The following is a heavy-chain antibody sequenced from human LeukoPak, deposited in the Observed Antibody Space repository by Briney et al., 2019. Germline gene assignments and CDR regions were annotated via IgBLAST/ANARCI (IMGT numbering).Heavy chain of an antibody. V-gene: IGHV3-7*01. CDR2: IKQDGSEK. Sequence: PGGSLRLSCAASGFTFSSYWMSWVRQAPGKGLEWVANIKQDGSEKYYVDSVKGRFTISRDNAKNSLYLQMNSLRAEDTAVYYCARDVDSVYSSSACDYWGQGTLVTVSS. J-gene: IGHJ4*02. CDR1: GFTFSSYW. CDR3: ARDVDSVYSSSACDY. D-gene: IGHD6-6*01.